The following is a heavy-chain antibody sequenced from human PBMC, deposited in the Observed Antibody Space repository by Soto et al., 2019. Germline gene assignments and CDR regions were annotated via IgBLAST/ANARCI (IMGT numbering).Heavy chain of an antibody. V-gene: IGHV3-11*01. CDR1: GFTFSDYY. CDR2: ISSSGSTI. D-gene: IGHD3-22*01. J-gene: IGHJ5*02. Sequence: GGSLRLSCAACGFTFSDYYMSWIRQAPGKGLEWVSYISSSGSTIYYADSVKGRFTISRDNAKNSLYLQMNSLRAEDTAVYYCARDLSYYDSSGYLNWFDPWGQGTLVTVSS. CDR3: ARDLSYYDSSGYLNWFDP.